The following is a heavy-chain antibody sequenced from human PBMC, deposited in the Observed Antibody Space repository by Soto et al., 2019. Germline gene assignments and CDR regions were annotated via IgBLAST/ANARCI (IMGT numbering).Heavy chain of an antibody. CDR1: GGTFSSYT. CDR3: ARDPRFVDIVATISYYYYYGMDV. J-gene: IGHJ6*02. Sequence: SVKVSCKAAGGTFSSYTISWVRQAPGQGLEWMGRIIPILGIANYAQKFQGRVTITADKSTSTAYMELSSLRSEDTAVYYCARDPRFVDIVATISYYYYYGMDVWGQGTTVTVSS. V-gene: IGHV1-69*04. D-gene: IGHD5-12*01. CDR2: IIPILGIA.